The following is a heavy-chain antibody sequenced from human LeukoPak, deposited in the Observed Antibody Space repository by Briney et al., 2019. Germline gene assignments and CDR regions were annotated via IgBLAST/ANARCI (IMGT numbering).Heavy chain of an antibody. CDR3: ARGRRVGPIAAPRGNNWFDP. V-gene: IGHV1-46*01. CDR2: INPSGGST. CDR1: GYTFTSYY. D-gene: IGHD6-13*01. J-gene: IGHJ5*02. Sequence: GASVKVSCKASGYTFTSYYMHWVRQAPGQGLEWMGIINPSGGSTSYAQKFQGRVTMTRDTSTSTVYMELSSLRSEDTAVYYCARGRRVGPIAAPRGNNWFDPWGQGTLVTVSS.